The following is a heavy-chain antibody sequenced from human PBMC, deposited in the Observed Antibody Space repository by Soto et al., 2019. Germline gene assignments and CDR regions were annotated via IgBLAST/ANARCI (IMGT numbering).Heavy chain of an antibody. CDR3: ASPIYYYDSSGYYN. J-gene: IGHJ4*02. CDR1: GFTFSSYS. D-gene: IGHD3-22*01. CDR2: ISSSSSYI. V-gene: IGHV3-21*01. Sequence: GGSLRLSCAASGFTFSSYSMNWVRQAPGKGLEWVSSISSSSSYIYYADSVKGRFTISRDNAKNSLYLQMNSLRAEDTAVYYCASPIYYYDSSGYYNWGQGTLVTVSS.